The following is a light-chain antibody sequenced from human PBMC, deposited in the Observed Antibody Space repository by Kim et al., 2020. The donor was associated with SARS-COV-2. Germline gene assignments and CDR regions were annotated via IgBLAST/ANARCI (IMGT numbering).Light chain of an antibody. Sequence: LAPRLLLYATSSRANGVPDRFSGSGSETEFSLTISGLEPEDFAVYYCQQCQTTPLTFGGGTKVDIK. J-gene: IGKJ4*01. V-gene: IGKV3D-20*01. CDR3: QQCQTTPLT. CDR2: ATS.